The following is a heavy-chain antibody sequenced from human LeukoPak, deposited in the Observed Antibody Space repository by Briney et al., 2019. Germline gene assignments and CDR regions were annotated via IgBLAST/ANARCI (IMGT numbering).Heavy chain of an antibody. Sequence: ASVKVSCKASVGTFSSYAISWVRQAPGQGLEWMGWISCYNGDTMYAQNVQGRATMTTDTSTTTAYIELRSLSSDDTAMYYCARDPSNSAGYHAHFDSWGQGTLVTVSS. CDR2: ISCYNGDT. V-gene: IGHV1-18*01. CDR3: ARDPSNSAGYHAHFDS. CDR1: VGTFSSYA. D-gene: IGHD5-12*01. J-gene: IGHJ4*02.